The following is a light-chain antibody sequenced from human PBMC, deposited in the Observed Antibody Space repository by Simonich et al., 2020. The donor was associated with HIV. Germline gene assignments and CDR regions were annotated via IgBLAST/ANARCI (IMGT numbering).Light chain of an antibody. V-gene: IGKV4-1*01. CDR2: WAS. CDR3: QQYYSTPPT. Sequence: DIVMTQSPDSLAVSLGERATFNCKSSRSVLYSSNNKNYLVWYPQKPGQPPKLLISWASTRESWVPDRFSASGSGTDFTLTISSLQAEDVAIYYCQQYYSTPPTFGQGTKVEIK. J-gene: IGKJ1*01. CDR1: RSVLYSSNNKNY.